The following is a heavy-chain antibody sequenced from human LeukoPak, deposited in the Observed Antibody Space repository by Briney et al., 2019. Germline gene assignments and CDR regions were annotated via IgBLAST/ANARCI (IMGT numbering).Heavy chain of an antibody. CDR2: ISTTGSSI. CDR1: GFTFSSYE. J-gene: IGHJ5*02. D-gene: IGHD1-26*01. CDR3: ARSLVVGATYPYH. Sequence: GGSLRLSCAASGFTFSSYEMNWVRQAPGKGLEWVSYISTTGSSIYYADSVKGRFTISRDNAKNSLYLQLNSLRAEDTAVYYCARSLVVGATYPYHWGQGTLVTVSS. V-gene: IGHV3-48*03.